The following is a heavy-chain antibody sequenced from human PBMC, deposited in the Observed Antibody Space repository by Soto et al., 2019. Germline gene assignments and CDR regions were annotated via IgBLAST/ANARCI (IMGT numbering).Heavy chain of an antibody. CDR2: IYYSGST. D-gene: IGHD4-17*01. J-gene: IGHJ4*02. V-gene: IGHV4-31*03. CDR3: ARRAYGDYSFDY. CDR1: GGSISSGGYY. Sequence: QVQLQESGPGLVKPSQTLSLTCIVSGGSISSGGYYWSWIRQHPGKGLEWIGYIYYSGSTYYNPYLKSRVTISVDTSKNQFSLRLSSVTAADTAVYYCARRAYGDYSFDYWGQGTLVTVSS.